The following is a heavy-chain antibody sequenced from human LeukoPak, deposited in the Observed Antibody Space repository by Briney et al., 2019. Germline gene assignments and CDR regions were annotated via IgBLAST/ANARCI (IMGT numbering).Heavy chain of an antibody. CDR3: ARDGYDYVWGSYHLNWFDP. D-gene: IGHD3-16*02. CDR1: GGSISSSSYY. V-gene: IGHV4-39*07. CDR2: IYYSGST. J-gene: IGHJ5*02. Sequence: SETLSLTCTVSGGSISSSSYYWGWIRQPPGKGLEWIGSIYYSGSTYYNPSLKSRVTISVDTSKNQFSLKLSSVTAADTAVYYCARDGYDYVWGSYHLNWFDPWGQGTLVTVSS.